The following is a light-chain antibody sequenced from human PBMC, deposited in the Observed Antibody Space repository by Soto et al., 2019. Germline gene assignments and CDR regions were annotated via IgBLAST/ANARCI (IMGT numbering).Light chain of an antibody. V-gene: IGKV1-5*03. CDR2: KAS. CDR3: HQSYDIPT. CDR1: QSFSTW. J-gene: IGKJ5*01. Sequence: DIQMTQSPSTLSASVGDTVTITCRASQSFSTWLAWYQQKPGRAPKLLIYKASSLQSGVPSRFSGSGSGTDFTLTVSSLQPEDFATYYCHQSYDIPTFGQGTRLEIK.